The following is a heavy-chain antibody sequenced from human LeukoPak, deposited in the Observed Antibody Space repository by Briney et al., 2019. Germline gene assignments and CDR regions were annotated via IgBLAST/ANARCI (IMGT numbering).Heavy chain of an antibody. D-gene: IGHD3-22*01. CDR1: GGTFSSYA. Sequence: ASVKVSCKASGGTFSSYAISWVRQAPGQGLEWMGWINAGNGNTKYSQKFQGRVTITRDTSASTAYMELSSLRSEDTAVYYCARDRPYYYDSSGYPHRFDYWGQGTLVTVSS. J-gene: IGHJ4*02. CDR2: INAGNGNT. V-gene: IGHV1-3*01. CDR3: ARDRPYYYDSSGYPHRFDY.